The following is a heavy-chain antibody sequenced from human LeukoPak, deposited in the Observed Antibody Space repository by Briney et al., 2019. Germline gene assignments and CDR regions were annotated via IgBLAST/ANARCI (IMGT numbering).Heavy chain of an antibody. V-gene: IGHV3-33*01. CDR1: GFTFSSYV. CDR2: IWYDGSNK. D-gene: IGHD1-26*01. Sequence: GRSLRLSCAASGFTFSSYVMHWVRQAPGKGLEWVAVIWYDGSNKYYADSVKGRFTISRDNSKNTLYLQMNSLRAEDTAVYYCARPLGAGRGYYFDYWGQGTLVTVSS. CDR3: ARPLGAGRGYYFDY. J-gene: IGHJ4*02.